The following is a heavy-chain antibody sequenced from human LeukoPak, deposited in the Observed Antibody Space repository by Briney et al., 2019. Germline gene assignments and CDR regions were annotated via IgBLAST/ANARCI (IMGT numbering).Heavy chain of an antibody. J-gene: IGHJ6*03. CDR3: ARLGRTLPDYYYYYMDV. V-gene: IGHV4-4*09. Sequence: SETLSLTCTVSGGSISSYYWSWLRQPPGKGLEWIGYIYTSGSTNYNPSLKSRVTISVDTSKNQFSLKLSSVTAADTAVYYCARLGRTLPDYYYYYMDVWGKGTTVTVSS. D-gene: IGHD1-14*01. CDR2: IYTSGST. CDR1: GGSISSYY.